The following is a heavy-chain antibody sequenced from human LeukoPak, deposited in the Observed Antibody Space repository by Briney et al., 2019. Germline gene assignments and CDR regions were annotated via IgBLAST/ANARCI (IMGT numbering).Heavy chain of an antibody. D-gene: IGHD3-3*01. V-gene: IGHV3-48*01. CDR3: AKVGFSEMEWLLYSDH. J-gene: IGHJ4*02. Sequence: GGSLRLSCAASGFTFSSFTMNWARQVPGKGLEWISYISLGNSTMFYADSVKGRFTISRDNAKNTLYLQMNSLRAEDTAVYYCAKVGFSEMEWLLYSDHWGQGTLVTASS. CDR2: ISLGNSTM. CDR1: GFTFSSFT.